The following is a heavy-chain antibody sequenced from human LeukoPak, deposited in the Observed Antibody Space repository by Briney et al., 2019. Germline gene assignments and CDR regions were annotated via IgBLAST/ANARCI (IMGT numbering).Heavy chain of an antibody. J-gene: IGHJ4*02. CDR3: AKRTDILTGYYNV. CDR1: GFTFSNYA. D-gene: IGHD3-9*01. CDR2: ISGSGAGT. Sequence: PGGSLRLSCAASGFTFSNYAMSWVRQAPGRGLEWVSHISGSGAGTYYADSVKGRFTISRDNSKNTLYLQMNSLRAEDTAVYFCAKRTDILTGYYNVWGQGTLVTVSS. V-gene: IGHV3-23*01.